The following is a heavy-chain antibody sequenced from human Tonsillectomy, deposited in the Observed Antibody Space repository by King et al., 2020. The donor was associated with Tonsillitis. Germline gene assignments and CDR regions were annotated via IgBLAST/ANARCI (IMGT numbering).Heavy chain of an antibody. V-gene: IGHV1-46*01. CDR1: GYTFTSYF. CDR3: AVGEPYDY. D-gene: IGHD3-10*01. Sequence: QLVQSGAEVKKPGASVKVSCKASGYTFTSYFMHWVRQAPGQGLEWMGVINPTGGPTSYAQRFQGRVTVTRDTSTSTVYMELSSLRSEDTAVYYCAVGEPYDYWGQGTLVTVSS. J-gene: IGHJ4*02. CDR2: INPTGGPT.